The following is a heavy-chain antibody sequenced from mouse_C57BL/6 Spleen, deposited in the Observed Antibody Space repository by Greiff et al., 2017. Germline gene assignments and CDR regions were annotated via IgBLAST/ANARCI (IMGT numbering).Heavy chain of an antibody. D-gene: IGHD2-4*01. CDR1: GYTFTDYE. CDR3: IKMITTYYFDY. CDR2: IDPETGGT. J-gene: IGHJ2*01. V-gene: IGHV1-15*01. Sequence: QVQLQQSGAELVRPGASVTLSCKASGYTFTDYEMHWVKQTPVHGLEWIGAIDPETGGTAYNQKFKGKAILTADKSSSTAYMELRSLTSEDSAVYYCIKMITTYYFDYWGQGTTLTVSS.